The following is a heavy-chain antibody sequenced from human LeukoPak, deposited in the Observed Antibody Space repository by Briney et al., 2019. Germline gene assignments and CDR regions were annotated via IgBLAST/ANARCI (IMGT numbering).Heavy chain of an antibody. J-gene: IGHJ3*02. D-gene: IGHD6-25*01. V-gene: IGHV3-23*01. CDR2: ISGRGGNT. CDR3: AKMRTPAAHSGDAFDI. Sequence: PGGSLRLSCAASGFSFGRYALTWVRQAPGKGLEQVSAISGRGGNTYYADSVKGRFTISRDNSKNTLNLQMNSLRSKDTTVYYCAKMRTPAAHSGDAFDIWGQGTMVTVSS. CDR1: GFSFGRYA.